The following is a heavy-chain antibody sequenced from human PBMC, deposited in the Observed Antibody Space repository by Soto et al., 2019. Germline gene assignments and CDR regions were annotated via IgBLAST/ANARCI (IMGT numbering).Heavy chain of an antibody. V-gene: IGHV3-13*04. D-gene: IGHD6-6*01. Sequence: EVQLVESGGGLVQPGGSLRLSCAASGSSFSNYDIHWVRQATGKGLEWVSGIGTAGDTYYAGSVKGRFTISRENAKNSLYLQMNSLRAGGTAVYYCARGALGFDPWGQGTLVAVSS. CDR1: GSSFSNYD. CDR2: IGTAGDT. CDR3: ARGALGFDP. J-gene: IGHJ5*02.